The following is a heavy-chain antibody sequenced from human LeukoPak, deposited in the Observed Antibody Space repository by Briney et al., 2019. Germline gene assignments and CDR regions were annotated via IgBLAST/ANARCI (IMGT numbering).Heavy chain of an antibody. CDR2: ISGDGVT. Sequence: GGSLRFTCAASEFSFSRYDMSWVRQTLEKGLEWVSSISGDGVTFSADSVKGRFTISRDNAKNTLYLQMNSLRAEDTAVYYCARAKWELPIDYWGQGTLVTVSS. J-gene: IGHJ4*02. V-gene: IGHV3-23*01. CDR1: EFSFSRYD. D-gene: IGHD1-26*01. CDR3: ARAKWELPIDY.